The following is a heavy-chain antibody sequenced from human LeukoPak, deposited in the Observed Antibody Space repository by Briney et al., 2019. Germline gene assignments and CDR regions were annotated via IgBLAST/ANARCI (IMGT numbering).Heavy chain of an antibody. Sequence: GGSLRLSCAASGFTFSSYAMSWVRQAPGKGLEWVSAISGSGGSTYYADSVKGRFTISRDNSKNTLYLQMNSLRAEDTAVYYCARDRITIFGVVIKRPIDYWGQGTLVTVSS. CDR1: GFTFSSYA. CDR3: ARDRITIFGVVIKRPIDY. V-gene: IGHV3-23*01. D-gene: IGHD3-3*01. J-gene: IGHJ4*02. CDR2: ISGSGGST.